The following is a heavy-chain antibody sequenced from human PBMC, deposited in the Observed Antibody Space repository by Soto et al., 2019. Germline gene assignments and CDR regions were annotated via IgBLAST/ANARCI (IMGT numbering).Heavy chain of an antibody. CDR3: PGSSWYYFDY. CDR2: FDPEDGET. D-gene: IGHD6-13*01. V-gene: IGHV1-24*01. Sequence: AAVKVSFKVSGYTHTELSIHWVRQAPGKGLEWMGGFDPEDGETIYAQKFQGRVTMTEDTSTDTAYMELSSLRSEDTAVYYRPGSSWYYFDYRAQGTLVSLSS. J-gene: IGHJ4*02. CDR1: GYTHTELS.